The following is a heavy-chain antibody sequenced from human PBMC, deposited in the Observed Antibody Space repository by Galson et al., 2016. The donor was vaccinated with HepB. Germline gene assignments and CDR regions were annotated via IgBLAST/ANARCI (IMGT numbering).Heavy chain of an antibody. CDR1: GGSMTTYY. CDR3: ARIDYSGTRFNP. V-gene: IGHV4-59*01. J-gene: IGHJ5*02. CDR2: IYYSGST. D-gene: IGHD1-26*01. Sequence: ATLSLTCTVSGGSMTTYYWSWIRQPPGKGLELIGSIYYSGSTNYNPSLKSRATISVDTSKNQSSLKLSSVTPEDTAVYYCARIDYSGTRFNPWGQGTLVTVSA.